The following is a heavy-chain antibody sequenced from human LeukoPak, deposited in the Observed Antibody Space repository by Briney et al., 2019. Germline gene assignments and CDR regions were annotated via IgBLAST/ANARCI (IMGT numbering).Heavy chain of an antibody. Sequence: GGSLRLSCAASGLTFSSYSTNWVRQAPGKGPECVSYISPTSSNIFYVDSVKGRFTISRDNAKNSLYLQMNSLRAEDTAVYYCARDVRYGDYAGWFNPWGQGTLVTVSS. D-gene: IGHD4-17*01. CDR3: ARDVRYGDYAGWFNP. J-gene: IGHJ5*02. CDR1: GLTFSSYS. V-gene: IGHV3-48*04. CDR2: ISPTSSNI.